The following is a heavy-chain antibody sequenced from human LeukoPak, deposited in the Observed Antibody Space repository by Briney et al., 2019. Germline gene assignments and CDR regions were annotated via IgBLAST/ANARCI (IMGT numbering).Heavy chain of an antibody. CDR2: ISWDGGST. J-gene: IGHJ4*02. CDR1: GFTFDDYA. D-gene: IGHD3-16*02. Sequence: GGSLRLSCAASGFTFDDYAMHWVRQAPGKGVEWVSLISWDGGSTYYADSVKGRFTIYREKSKKSLYMQMNSLRAEDTALYYCAKGPVRGSYRYGYFDYWGQGTLVTVSS. CDR3: AKGPVRGSYRYGYFDY. V-gene: IGHV3-43D*03.